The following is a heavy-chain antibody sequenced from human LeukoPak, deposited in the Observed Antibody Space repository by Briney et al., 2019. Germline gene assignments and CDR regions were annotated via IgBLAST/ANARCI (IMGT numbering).Heavy chain of an antibody. V-gene: IGHV1-46*01. CDR3: TREAGYGDFDY. Sequence: ASVKVSFKASGYTFTSYYIHWVRQVPGQGLEWMGISNPSGGSTRYAQRFQGRVTMTSDTSTSTVYLELSSLRSEDTAVYYCTREAGYGDFDYWGQGTLVTVSS. D-gene: IGHD4-17*01. CDR1: GYTFTSYY. J-gene: IGHJ4*02. CDR2: SNPSGGST.